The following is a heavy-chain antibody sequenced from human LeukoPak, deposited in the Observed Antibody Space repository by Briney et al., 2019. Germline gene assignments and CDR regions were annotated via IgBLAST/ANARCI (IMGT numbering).Heavy chain of an antibody. V-gene: IGHV1-18*01. CDR1: GYTFTSYG. CDR3: ARDRGDYGDYGFDY. J-gene: IGHJ4*02. D-gene: IGHD4-17*01. Sequence: ASVKVSCKASGYTFTSYGISWVRQAPGQGLEWMGWISAYNGSTNYAQKLQGRVTMTTDTSTSTAYMELRSLRSDDTAVYYCARDRGDYGDYGFDYWGQGTLVTVSS. CDR2: ISAYNGST.